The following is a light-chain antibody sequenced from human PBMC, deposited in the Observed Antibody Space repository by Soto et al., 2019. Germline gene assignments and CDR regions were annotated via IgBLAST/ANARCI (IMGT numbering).Light chain of an antibody. CDR3: AVWDDSLSGVV. V-gene: IGLV1-47*01. Sequence: QSVLTQPPSASGTPGQRVTISCSGSSSNIGSNYVYWYQQLPGTAPKVLIYKNNQRPSGVPERFSGSKSGTSASLAISGLRSEDEADYPCAVWDDSLSGVVFGGGTKLTVL. CDR2: KNN. J-gene: IGLJ2*01. CDR1: SSNIGSNY.